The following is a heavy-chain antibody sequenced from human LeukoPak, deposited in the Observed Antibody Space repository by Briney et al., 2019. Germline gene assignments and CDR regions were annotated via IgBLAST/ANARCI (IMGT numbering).Heavy chain of an antibody. CDR3: AREGLVIRAAFDV. J-gene: IGHJ3*01. CDR2: IIPILGIA. Sequence: SVKVSCKASGGTFSSYTISWVRQAPGQGLEWMGRIIPILGIANYAQKFQGRVTVTADKSTSTAYKELSSLRSEDTAVYYCAREGLVIRAAFDVWGQGTMVTVSS. V-gene: IGHV1-69*04. D-gene: IGHD2/OR15-2a*01. CDR1: GGTFSSYT.